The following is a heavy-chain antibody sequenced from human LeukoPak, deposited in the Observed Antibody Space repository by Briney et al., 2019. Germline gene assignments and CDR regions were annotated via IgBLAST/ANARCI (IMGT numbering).Heavy chain of an antibody. J-gene: IGHJ5*02. CDR1: GFTFSSYG. D-gene: IGHD2-15*01. CDR2: IWYDGSNK. V-gene: IGHV3-33*01. Sequence: GGSLRLSCAASGFTFSSYGMHWVRQAPGKGLEWVAVIWYDGSNKYYADSVKGRFTISRDNSKNTLYLQMNSLRAEDTAGYYCARDLGRYCSGGSCYFPWFDPWGQGTLVTVSS. CDR3: ARDLGRYCSGGSCYFPWFDP.